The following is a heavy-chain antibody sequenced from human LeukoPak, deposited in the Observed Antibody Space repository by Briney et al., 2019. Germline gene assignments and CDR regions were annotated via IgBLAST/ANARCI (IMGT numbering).Heavy chain of an antibody. CDR2: ISGSGGRT. D-gene: IGHD1-26*01. V-gene: IGHV3-23*01. J-gene: IGHJ6*03. CDR3: AKDDGGSYYIYYYYMDV. Sequence: PGGSLRLSCAASGFTFSNYGMSWVRQAPGKGLEWVSAISGSGGRTYHAGSVKGRFTISRDNSKNTLYLQMNSLRAEDTAVYYCAKDDGGSYYIYYYYMDVWGKGTTVTISS. CDR1: GFTFSNYG.